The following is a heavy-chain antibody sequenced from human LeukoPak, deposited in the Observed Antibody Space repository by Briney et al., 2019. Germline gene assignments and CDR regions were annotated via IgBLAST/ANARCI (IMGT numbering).Heavy chain of an antibody. D-gene: IGHD5-18*01. V-gene: IGHV3-23*01. CDR1: GFTFRSYA. Sequence: GGSLRLSCAASGFTFRSYALSWVRQAPGKGLEWVSAISSSGGTTYYADSVQGRFTISRDNSKNTLDLQMNSLRTEDTAVYYCARVKTALAKGDAFDIWGQGTMVTVCS. CDR3: ARVKTALAKGDAFDI. J-gene: IGHJ3*02. CDR2: ISSSGGTT.